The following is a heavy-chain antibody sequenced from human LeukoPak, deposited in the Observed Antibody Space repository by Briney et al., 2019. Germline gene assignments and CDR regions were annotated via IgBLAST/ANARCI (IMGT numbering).Heavy chain of an antibody. CDR1: GFIFSSKS. J-gene: IGHJ4*02. CDR3: ARDFSPGQRFYFDY. D-gene: IGHD6-25*01. V-gene: IGHV3-48*02. Sequence: PGGSLRLSCAASGFIFSSKSMNWVRQAPGKGLEWVSYISDSSGTKYYADSVKGRFSISRDNAKNSLYLQMNSLRDEDTAVYYCARDFSPGQRFYFDYWGQGTLVTVSS. CDR2: ISDSSGTK.